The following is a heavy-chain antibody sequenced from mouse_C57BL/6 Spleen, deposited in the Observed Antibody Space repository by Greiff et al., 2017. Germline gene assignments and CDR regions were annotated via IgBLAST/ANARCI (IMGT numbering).Heavy chain of an antibody. CDR1: GFTFSSYA. D-gene: IGHD1-1*01. Sequence: EVKLMESGGGLVKPGGSLKLSCAASGFTFSSYAMSWVRQTPEKRLEWVATISDGGSYTYYPDNVKGRFTISRDNAKNNLYLQMSHLKSEDTAMYYCARDGDYGSRGGFDYWGQGTTLTVSS. CDR3: ARDGDYGSRGGFDY. CDR2: ISDGGSYT. V-gene: IGHV5-4*03. J-gene: IGHJ2*01.